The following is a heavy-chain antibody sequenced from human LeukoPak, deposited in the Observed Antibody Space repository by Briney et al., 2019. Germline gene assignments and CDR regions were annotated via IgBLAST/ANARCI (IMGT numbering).Heavy chain of an antibody. J-gene: IGHJ4*02. D-gene: IGHD2-15*01. Sequence: PSETLSLTCTVSGGSISSYYWSWIRQPPGKGLEWIGYIYYSGSTSYNPSLKSRVTISVDTSKNQFSLKLSSVTAADTAVYYCARHIRDHCSGGSCYSYYFDYWGQGTLVTVSS. CDR1: GGSISSYY. V-gene: IGHV4-59*08. CDR3: ARHIRDHCSGGSCYSYYFDY. CDR2: IYYSGST.